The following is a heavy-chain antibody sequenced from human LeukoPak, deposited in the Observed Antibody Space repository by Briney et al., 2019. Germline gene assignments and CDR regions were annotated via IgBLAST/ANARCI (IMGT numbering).Heavy chain of an antibody. Sequence: TGGSLRLSCAASGFTFSNYWMHWVREAPGKGLVWVSHINSDGSGTTYADSVKGRFTISRDNAKNTLYLQMNSLRAVDTAVYYCAREGYYVSSGQIDYWGQGTLVTVSS. D-gene: IGHD3-22*01. CDR2: INSDGSGT. CDR1: GFTFSNYW. V-gene: IGHV3-74*03. CDR3: AREGYYVSSGQIDY. J-gene: IGHJ4*02.